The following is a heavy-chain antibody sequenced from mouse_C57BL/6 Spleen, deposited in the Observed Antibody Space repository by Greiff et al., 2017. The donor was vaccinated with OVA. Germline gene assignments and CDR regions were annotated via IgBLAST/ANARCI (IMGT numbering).Heavy chain of an antibody. CDR2: IRNKANGYTT. CDR1: GFTFTDYY. CDR3: ARYGNYAMDY. J-gene: IGHJ4*01. V-gene: IGHV7-3*01. Sequence: EVMLVESGGGLVQPGGSLSLSCAASGFTFTDYYMSWVRQPPGKALEWLGFIRNKANGYTTEYSASVKGRFTISRDNSQSILYLQMNAVRAEDSATYYCARYGNYAMDYWGQGTSVTVSS.